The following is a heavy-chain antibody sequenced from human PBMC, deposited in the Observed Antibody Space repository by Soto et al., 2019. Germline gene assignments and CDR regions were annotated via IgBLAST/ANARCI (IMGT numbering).Heavy chain of an antibody. CDR1: GFTFSSYA. D-gene: IGHD6-13*01. V-gene: IGHV3-30-3*01. CDR3: ARDRFASSWSYFDY. CDR2: ISYDGSNK. Sequence: QVQLVESGGGVVQPGRSLRLSCAASGFTFSSYAMHWVRQAPGKGQEWVAVISYDGSNKYYADSVKGRFTISRDNSKNTLYLQMNSLRAEDTAVYYCARDRFASSWSYFDYWGQGTLVTVSS. J-gene: IGHJ4*02.